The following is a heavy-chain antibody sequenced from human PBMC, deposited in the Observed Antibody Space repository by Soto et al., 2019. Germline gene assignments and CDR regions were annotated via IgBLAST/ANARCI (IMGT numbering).Heavy chain of an antibody. CDR2: IYYSGST. V-gene: IGHV4-39*01. CDR1: GGSISSSSYY. CDR3: ARLEMATIEYFHY. Sequence: PSETLSLTCTVSGGSISSSSYYWGWIRQPPGKGLEWIGSIYYSGSTYYNPSLKSRVTISVDTSKNQFSLKLSSVTAADTAVYYCARLEMATIEYFHYWGQGTLVTVSS. J-gene: IGHJ1*01. D-gene: IGHD5-12*01.